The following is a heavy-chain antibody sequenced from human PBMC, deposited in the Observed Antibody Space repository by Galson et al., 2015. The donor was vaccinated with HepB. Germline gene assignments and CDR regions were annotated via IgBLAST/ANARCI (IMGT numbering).Heavy chain of an antibody. Sequence: SVKVSCKASGYSFTAYYMHWVRQAPGLGLEWMGRMNPDSGATNYPQKFQGRVTMTRDTSITTAYLELSRLIFDDTAVYYCAGDFTAGSYKDTFEIWGQGTMVTVSS. V-gene: IGHV1-2*06. D-gene: IGHD3-10*01. CDR3: AGDFTAGSYKDTFEI. CDR1: GYSFTAYY. CDR2: MNPDSGAT. J-gene: IGHJ3*02.